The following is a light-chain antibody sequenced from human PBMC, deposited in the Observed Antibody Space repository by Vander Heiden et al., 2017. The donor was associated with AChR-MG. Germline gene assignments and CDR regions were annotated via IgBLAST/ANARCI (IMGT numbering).Light chain of an antibody. CDR3: QLWDDTSDQPV. CDR1: NIGGKS. J-gene: IGLJ3*02. V-gene: IGLV3-21*03. CDR2: DNI. Sequence: SYVLTQPPSVSVAPGKTARITCGRDNIGGKSILWYQQKPGQAPVPVIYDNIDRPSGIPERFSASSSGDTATLTISRVERGDDADYYCQLWDDTSDQPVFGGGTKLTVL.